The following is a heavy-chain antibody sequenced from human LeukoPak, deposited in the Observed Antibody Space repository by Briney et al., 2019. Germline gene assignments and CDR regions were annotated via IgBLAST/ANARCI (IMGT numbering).Heavy chain of an antibody. CDR1: GLTFSNAW. Sequence: PGGSLRLSCAASGLTFSNAWMSWVRQAPGKGLEWVGRIKSKTDGGTTDYAAPVKGRFTISRDDSKNTLYLQMNSLKTEDTAVYYCTTSLYCSSTSCPDYYYYYGMDVWGKGTTVTVSS. CDR2: IKSKTDGGTT. D-gene: IGHD2-2*01. V-gene: IGHV3-15*01. CDR3: TTSLYCSSTSCPDYYYYYGMDV. J-gene: IGHJ6*04.